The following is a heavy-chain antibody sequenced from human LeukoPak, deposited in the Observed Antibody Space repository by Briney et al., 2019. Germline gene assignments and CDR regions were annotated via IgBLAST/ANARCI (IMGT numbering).Heavy chain of an antibody. J-gene: IGHJ3*02. CDR1: GYTFTSYG. CDR2: ISAYNGNT. D-gene: IGHD2-2*01. V-gene: IGHV1-18*01. Sequence: ASVKVSCKASGYTFTSYGISWVRQAPGQGLEWMGRISAYNGNTNYAQKLQGRVTMTTDTSTSTAYMELRSLRSDDTAVYYCARDRRVVVPAAIGFDAFDIWGQGTMVTVSS. CDR3: ARDRRVVVPAAIGFDAFDI.